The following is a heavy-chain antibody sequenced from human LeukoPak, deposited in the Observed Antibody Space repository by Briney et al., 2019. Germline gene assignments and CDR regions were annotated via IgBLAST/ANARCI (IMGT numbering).Heavy chain of an antibody. D-gene: IGHD3-22*01. V-gene: IGHV3-9*03. CDR2: ISWNSGNI. CDR3: AKDGALRSGDSSGYYHARGMYYFDY. Sequence: PGGSLRLSCAASGFTFDNYGMHWVRQAPGKGLEWVSGISWNSGNIGYADSVKGRFTISRDNAKNSLYLQMNSLRPEDMALYYCAKDGALRSGDSSGYYHARGMYYFDYWGQGTLVTVSS. J-gene: IGHJ4*02. CDR1: GFTFDNYG.